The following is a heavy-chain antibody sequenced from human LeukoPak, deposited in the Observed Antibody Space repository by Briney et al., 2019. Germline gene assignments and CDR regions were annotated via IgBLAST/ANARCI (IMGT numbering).Heavy chain of an antibody. J-gene: IGHJ4*02. D-gene: IGHD4-17*01. V-gene: IGHV3-74*01. CDR1: GFAFSDYW. CDR2: INSIETTI. CDR3: ARADFADYHFDY. Sequence: PGGSLRLSCEASGFAFSDYWMHWIRQVPGKGPVWVSGINSIETTIIYADSVKGRFTISRDNIKNTLYLQMTLLRVEDTAIYYCARADFADYHFDYWGRGTLVTVSS.